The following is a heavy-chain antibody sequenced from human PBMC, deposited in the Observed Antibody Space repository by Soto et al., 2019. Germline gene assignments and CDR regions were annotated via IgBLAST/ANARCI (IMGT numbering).Heavy chain of an antibody. Sequence: PGGSLRLSCAASGFTFSGSAMHWVRQASGKGLEWVGRIRSKANSYATAYAASVKGRFTISRDDSKNTAYLQMNSLKTEGTAVYYCTRHAGGSDYFDYWGQGTLVTVSS. V-gene: IGHV3-73*01. CDR1: GFTFSGSA. CDR3: TRHAGGSDYFDY. J-gene: IGHJ4*02. CDR2: IRSKANSYAT. D-gene: IGHD2-15*01.